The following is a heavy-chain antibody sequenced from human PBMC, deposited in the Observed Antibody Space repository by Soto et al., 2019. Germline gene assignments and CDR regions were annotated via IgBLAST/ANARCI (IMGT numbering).Heavy chain of an antibody. CDR2: IFSSGST. D-gene: IGHD3-16*02. CDR1: CGSISRYY. CDR3: ARTHIITVGGVIVTRNPRGAFEI. J-gene: IGHJ3*02. V-gene: IGHV4-59*01. Sequence: SETLSLTCTVSCGSISRYYWSWIRQAAGMGLEWIGNIFSSGSTNYNPSLKSRVAISVDTSKNQVSLKLNAVTTADTAVYYCARTHIITVGGVIVTRNPRGAFEIWGQGSLVTV.